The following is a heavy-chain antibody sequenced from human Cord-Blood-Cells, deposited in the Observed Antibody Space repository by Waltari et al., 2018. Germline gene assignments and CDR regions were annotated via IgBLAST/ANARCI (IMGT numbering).Heavy chain of an antibody. D-gene: IGHD6-13*01. CDR2: INQSGST. Sequence: QVQLQQWGAGLLKPSETLSLTCAVYGGSFRGYYWSWIRQSHGKGLAWIGEINQSGSTNYNPSLKSRFPISVDTSKNQFSLKLSSVTAADTAVYYCARGVRLGSSWEGHFDYWGQGTLVTVSS. J-gene: IGHJ4*02. V-gene: IGHV4-34*01. CDR3: ARGVRLGSSWEGHFDY. CDR1: GGSFRGYY.